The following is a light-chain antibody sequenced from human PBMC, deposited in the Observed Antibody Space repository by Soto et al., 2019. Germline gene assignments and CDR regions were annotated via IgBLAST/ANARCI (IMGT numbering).Light chain of an antibody. Sequence: EIQMTHSPSTVSASVGDRVTITCRASQSINKWLAWYQQKPGKXPKFLIYDASVLQSGVPSRFSGSGVGTEFTLTVSVLQHDDVATYYCQHGWSFGQGTKVDIK. CDR3: QHGWS. J-gene: IGKJ1*01. V-gene: IGKV1-5*01. CDR2: DAS. CDR1: QSINKW.